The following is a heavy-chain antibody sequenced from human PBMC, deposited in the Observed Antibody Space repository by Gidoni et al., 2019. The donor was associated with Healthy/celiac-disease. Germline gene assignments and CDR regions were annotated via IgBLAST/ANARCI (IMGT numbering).Heavy chain of an antibody. Sequence: ELQLVESGGGLVQPGGSLSLSCAASGVTFSSYWLSWVRQAPGKGLAWVANIRQDGSEKYYVDAVKGRFTIARDNAKNSLYLQMSSLRAEDTAVYYCARGLAVDYWGQGTLVTVSS. J-gene: IGHJ4*02. CDR1: GVTFSSYW. CDR3: ARGLAVDY. V-gene: IGHV3-7*04. CDR2: IRQDGSEK.